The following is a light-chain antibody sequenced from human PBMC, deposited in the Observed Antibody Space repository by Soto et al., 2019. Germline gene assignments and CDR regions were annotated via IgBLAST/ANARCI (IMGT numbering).Light chain of an antibody. Sequence: EIVLTQSPGTLSLSPGERATLSCRASQRVSNNYLAWYQEKPCQAPRLLIYGASNRATGIPDMFSGSVSGTDFTLTISRQEPEDFAVYYCQQYGSSGTFGQGTKVELK. CDR1: QRVSNNY. CDR3: QQYGSSGT. V-gene: IGKV3-20*01. CDR2: GAS. J-gene: IGKJ1*01.